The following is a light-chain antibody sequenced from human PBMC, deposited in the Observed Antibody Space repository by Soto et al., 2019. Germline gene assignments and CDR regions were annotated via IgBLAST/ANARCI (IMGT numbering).Light chain of an antibody. CDR1: QTVSSNY. V-gene: IGKV3-20*01. CDR2: AAS. CDR3: QQYGSSRLT. Sequence: EIVLTQSPGTLSLSPGERATLSCRASQTVSSNYLAWYQQKPGQAPRLLIYAASTRATGIPDRFSGSGSGTDLTITISRLEPEDCEVYDCQQYGSSRLTFGGGTKVDIK. J-gene: IGKJ4*01.